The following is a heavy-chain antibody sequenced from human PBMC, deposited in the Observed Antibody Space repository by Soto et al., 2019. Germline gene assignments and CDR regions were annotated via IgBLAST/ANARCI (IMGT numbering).Heavy chain of an antibody. CDR1: GFTFTSSS. Sequence: QIQLVQSGPEVKKPGTSVKVSCKASGFTFTSSSVQWVRQARGQRLEWIGWIGVGSGNTNYAQKFQERVTITRDMSTSTAYMELSSLRSEDTAVYYCAAETSDSCTNGVCYWGYYYYCMDVWGQGTTVTVSS. J-gene: IGHJ6*02. V-gene: IGHV1-58*01. D-gene: IGHD2-8*01. CDR2: IGVGSGNT. CDR3: AAETSDSCTNGVCYWGYYYYCMDV.